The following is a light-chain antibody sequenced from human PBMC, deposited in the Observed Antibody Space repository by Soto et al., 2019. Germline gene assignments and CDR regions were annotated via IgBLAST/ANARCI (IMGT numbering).Light chain of an antibody. CDR1: QSVSSSY. CDR3: QQWGSPPDI. Sequence: EIVLTQSPGTLSLSPGERATLSCRASQSVSSSYLAWYQQKPGQAPRLLIYGASSRATGIPDRFSGSGSGTVFPLPIRGLEPEVFAVYYCQQWGSPPDILGQGTKLEIK. V-gene: IGKV3-20*01. CDR2: GAS. J-gene: IGKJ2*01.